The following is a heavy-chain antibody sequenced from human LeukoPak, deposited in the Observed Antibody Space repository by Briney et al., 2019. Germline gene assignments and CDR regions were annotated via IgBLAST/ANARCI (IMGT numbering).Heavy chain of an antibody. CDR3: ARSREQPVGFWDPPTNWFDP. CDR2: MNPNSGNT. D-gene: IGHD6-6*01. J-gene: IGHJ5*02. CDR1: GYTFTSYD. V-gene: IGHV1-8*03. Sequence: GASVKVSCKASGYTFTSYDINWVRQATGQGLEWMGWMNPNSGNTGYAQKFQGRVTITRNTSISTAYMELSSLRSEDTAVYYCARSREQPVGFWDPPTNWFDPWGQGTLVTVSS.